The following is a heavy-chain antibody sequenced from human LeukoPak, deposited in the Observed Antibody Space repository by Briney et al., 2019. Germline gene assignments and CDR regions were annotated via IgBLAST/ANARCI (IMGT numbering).Heavy chain of an antibody. Sequence: PSETLSLTCTVSGGSISSYYWSWIRQPPGKGLEWIGYIYYSGSTNYNPSLKSRVTISVDTSKNQFSPKLSSVTAADTAVYYCARERCSGGSCYNWFDPWGQGTLVTVSS. V-gene: IGHV4-59*01. CDR2: IYYSGST. CDR3: ARERCSGGSCYNWFDP. CDR1: GGSISSYY. D-gene: IGHD2-15*01. J-gene: IGHJ5*02.